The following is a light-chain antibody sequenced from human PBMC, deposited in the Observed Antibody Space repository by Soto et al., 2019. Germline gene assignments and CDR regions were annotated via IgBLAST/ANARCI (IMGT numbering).Light chain of an antibody. J-gene: IGKJ2*01. V-gene: IGKV3-15*01. CDR2: GAS. CDR1: QSVSSN. CDR3: QQYNNWPNT. Sequence: EIVMTQSPATLSVSPGERATLSCRASQSVSSNLAWYQQKPGQAPRLLIYGASTRATGIPARFSGSGSGTEFTLTISSLQSEDVAVYYCQQYNNWPNTFGQGTKLEIK.